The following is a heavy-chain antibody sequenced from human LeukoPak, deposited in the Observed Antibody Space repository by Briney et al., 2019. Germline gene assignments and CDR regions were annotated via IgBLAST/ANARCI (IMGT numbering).Heavy chain of an antibody. Sequence: ASVKVSCKASGYTFTSYGISWVRQAPGQGLEWMGWISAYNGNTNYAQKLQGRVTMTTDTSTSTAYMELRSLRSDDTAVYYCARDTVGRKYSSGWYYFDYWGQGTLVTVSS. CDR1: GYTFTSYG. CDR3: ARDTVGRKYSSGWYYFDY. V-gene: IGHV1-18*01. D-gene: IGHD6-19*01. J-gene: IGHJ4*02. CDR2: ISAYNGNT.